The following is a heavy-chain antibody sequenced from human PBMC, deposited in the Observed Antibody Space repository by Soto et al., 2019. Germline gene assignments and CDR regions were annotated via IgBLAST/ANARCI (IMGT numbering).Heavy chain of an antibody. CDR2: ISVSGGST. Sequence: GGSLRLSCAASGFTFSSYAMSWVRQAPGKGLEWVSAISVSGGSTYYADSVKGRFTISRDNSKNTLYLQMNSLRAEDTAVYYCAKALEDIVVVVAAFGMDVWGQGTTVTVSS. CDR1: GFTFSSYA. D-gene: IGHD2-15*01. V-gene: IGHV3-23*01. CDR3: AKALEDIVVVVAAFGMDV. J-gene: IGHJ6*02.